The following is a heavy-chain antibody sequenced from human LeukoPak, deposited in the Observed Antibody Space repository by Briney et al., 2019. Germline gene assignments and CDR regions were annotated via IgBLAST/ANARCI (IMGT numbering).Heavy chain of an antibody. CDR3: TKGLWAGVSAARD. CDR2: IYTSGST. J-gene: IGHJ4*02. CDR1: GFTVSSNY. D-gene: IGHD2-8*01. Sequence: GGYLRLSCAASGFTVSSNYMSWVRQAPGKGLEWVSVIYTSGSTYYADSVKGRFTISRDNSQNTLDLQMNSLRTEDTAVYYCTKGLWAGVSAARDWGQGALVTVSS. V-gene: IGHV3-66*01.